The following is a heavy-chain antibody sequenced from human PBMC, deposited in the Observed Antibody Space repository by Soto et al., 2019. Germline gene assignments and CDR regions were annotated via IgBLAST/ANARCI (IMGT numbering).Heavy chain of an antibody. Sequence: PSETLSLTCTVSGGSIRSYDWSWIRQPPGKGLEWIGYIYYSGSTNYNPSLKSRVTISVDTSKNQFSLKLSSVTAADTAVYYCARDRVITGPYYYYGMNVWGQGTTVTVSS. J-gene: IGHJ6*02. CDR1: GGSIRSYD. V-gene: IGHV4-59*01. CDR2: IYYSGST. D-gene: IGHD1-20*01. CDR3: ARDRVITGPYYYYGMNV.